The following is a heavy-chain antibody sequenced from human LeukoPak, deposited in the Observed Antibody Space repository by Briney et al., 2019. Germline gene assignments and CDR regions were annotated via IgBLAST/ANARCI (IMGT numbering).Heavy chain of an antibody. D-gene: IGHD2-2*01. CDR1: GYTFTSYD. CDR3: ARGGHCSSTSCYRSEFDP. CDR2: MNPNSGNT. Sequence: GASVKVSCKASGYTFTSYDINWVRQATGQGLEWMGWMNPNSGNTGYAQKFQGRVTITRNTSISTAYMELSSLRSEDTAVYCCARGGHCSSTSCYRSEFDPWGQGTLVTVSS. V-gene: IGHV1-8*03. J-gene: IGHJ5*02.